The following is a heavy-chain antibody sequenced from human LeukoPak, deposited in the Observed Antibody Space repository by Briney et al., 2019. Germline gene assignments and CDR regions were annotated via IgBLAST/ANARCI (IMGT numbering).Heavy chain of an antibody. CDR2: INSRGRT. CDR1: GSSINTNTYY. Sequence: PSETLSLTCTVSGSSINTNTYYWGWIRQPPGKGLEWIASINSRGRTYYNPSLTSRVTISADTSKNHFFLQLTSVTAADIAVYYCAREAIWPSYYYYYMDVWGKGTTVTVSS. V-gene: IGHV4-39*02. J-gene: IGHJ6*03. CDR3: AREAIWPSYYYYYMDV. D-gene: IGHD3-16*01.